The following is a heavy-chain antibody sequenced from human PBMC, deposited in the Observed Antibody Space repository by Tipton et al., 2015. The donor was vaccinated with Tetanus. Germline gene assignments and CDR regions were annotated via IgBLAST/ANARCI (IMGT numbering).Heavy chain of an antibody. CDR2: INSDGSST. Sequence: SLRLSCAASGFTFSSYWMHWVRQAPGKGLVWVSRINSDGSSTSYADSVKGRFTISRDNAKNTLYLQMNSLRAEDTAVYYCARGSYSSGGTPYGMDVWGQGTTVTVSS. V-gene: IGHV3-74*01. D-gene: IGHD6-25*01. CDR1: GFTFSSYW. J-gene: IGHJ6*02. CDR3: ARGSYSSGGTPYGMDV.